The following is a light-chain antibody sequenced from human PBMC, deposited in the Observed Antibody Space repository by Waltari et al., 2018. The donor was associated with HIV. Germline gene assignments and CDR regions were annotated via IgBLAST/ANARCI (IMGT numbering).Light chain of an antibody. CDR1: SSDVGGYNY. CDR2: DVS. CDR3: GSYTSSSTLV. V-gene: IGLV2-14*01. Sequence: QSALAQPASVSGSPGQSITISCTGTSSDVGGYNYVSWYQQYAGKAPNLMIYDVSNRPSGVSNRFSGSKSGNTASLTISGLQTEDEADYYCGSYTSSSTLVFGTGTKVTVL. J-gene: IGLJ1*01.